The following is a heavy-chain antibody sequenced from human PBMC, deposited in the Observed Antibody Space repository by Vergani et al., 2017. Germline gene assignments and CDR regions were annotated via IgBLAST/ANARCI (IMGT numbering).Heavy chain of an antibody. CDR1: GYSLTELT. D-gene: IGHD3-22*01. CDR2: VDPEHGEV. J-gene: IGHJ4*02. V-gene: IGHV1-24*01. CDR3: AIVIDCYDSSGYYLDY. Sequence: QVQLVQSGSEVRKPGASVKVSCQGSGYSLTELTIHWVRQAPGKGLEWMGGVDPEHGEVTFAHHIQGRVTMTEDRSTDTAYMELSSLRPEDTDLYYCAIVIDCYDSSGYYLDYWGQGTLVTVSS.